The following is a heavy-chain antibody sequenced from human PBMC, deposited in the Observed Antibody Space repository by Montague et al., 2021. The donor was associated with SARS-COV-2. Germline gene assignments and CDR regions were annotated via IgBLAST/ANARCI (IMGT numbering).Heavy chain of an antibody. Sequence: PALVKPTQTLTLTCTFSGFSLSTSGMCVSWIRQPPGKALEWLARIDWDDDQYYSTSLKTRLTNSKDTSKDQVILTMTNMDPVDTATYYCARTYYGGRPFDYWGQGTLVTVSS. V-gene: IGHV2-70*11. CDR3: ARTYYGGRPFDY. CDR1: GFSLSTSGMC. CDR2: IDWDDDQ. J-gene: IGHJ4*02. D-gene: IGHD4-23*01.